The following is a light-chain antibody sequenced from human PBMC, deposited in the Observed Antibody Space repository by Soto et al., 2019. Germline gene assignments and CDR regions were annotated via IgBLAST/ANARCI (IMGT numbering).Light chain of an antibody. CDR3: SSYAGSNNL. CDR1: SRDVGGYNY. V-gene: IGLV2-8*01. CDR2: EVT. J-gene: IGLJ2*01. Sequence: QSALTQPPSASGSPGQSVTISCTGTSRDVGGYNYVSWYQQHPGKAPKLMIYEVTKQPSGVPDRFSGSKSGNTASLTVSGLQAEDEADYYCSSYAGSNNLFGGGTKLTVL.